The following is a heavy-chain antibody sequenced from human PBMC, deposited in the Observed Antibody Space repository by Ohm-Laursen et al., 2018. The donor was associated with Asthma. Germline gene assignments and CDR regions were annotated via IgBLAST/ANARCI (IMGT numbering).Heavy chain of an antibody. CDR3: ASGVSSWYSFDY. CDR2: LNPNDGGT. J-gene: IGHJ4*02. CDR1: EYTFTHYY. Sequence: ASVKVSCKASEYTFTHYYIHWVRQAPGQGLEWMGRLNPNDGGTTSAQKFQGRVTMTRDTSISTAYMELSRLISDDTAVYYCASGVSSWYSFDYWGQGTLVTVSS. V-gene: IGHV1-2*06. D-gene: IGHD6-13*01.